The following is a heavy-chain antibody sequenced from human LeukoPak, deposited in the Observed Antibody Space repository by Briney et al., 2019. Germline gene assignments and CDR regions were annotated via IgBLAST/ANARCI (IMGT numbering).Heavy chain of an antibody. J-gene: IGHJ4*02. Sequence: ALETLSLTCIVSGGSVRSYYWSWIRQPPGKGLEWIGYIYNSGSTNYNPSLKSRVTISVDTSKNQFSLKLSSVTAADTAVYYCARDYYASGAIDYWGQGTLVTVSS. CDR1: GGSVRSYY. CDR2: IYNSGST. V-gene: IGHV4-59*02. CDR3: ARDYYASGAIDY. D-gene: IGHD3-10*01.